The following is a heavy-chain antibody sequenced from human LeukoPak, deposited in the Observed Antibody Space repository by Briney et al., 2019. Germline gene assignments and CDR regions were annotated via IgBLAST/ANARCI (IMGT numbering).Heavy chain of an antibody. J-gene: IGHJ4*02. V-gene: IGHV3-21*01. CDR1: GFTFSSYT. Sequence: VGSLRLSCAVSGFTFSSYTMNWVRQAPGKGLEWVSSISSSSSYIYYADSVKGRFTISRDNAKNSLYLQMNSLRAEDTAVYFCARDRGIADFDYWGQGTLVTVSS. CDR3: ARDRGIADFDY. D-gene: IGHD6-13*01. CDR2: ISSSSSYI.